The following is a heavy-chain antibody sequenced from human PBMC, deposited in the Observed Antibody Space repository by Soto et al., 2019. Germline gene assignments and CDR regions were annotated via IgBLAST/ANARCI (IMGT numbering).Heavy chain of an antibody. CDR3: VGGYGYFDN. J-gene: IGHJ4*02. V-gene: IGHV3-33*01. CDR1: GITFSNYG. CDR2: IWYDGRDK. Sequence: QVQLVESGGGVVQPGRSLRLSCAASGITFSNYGTHWVRQAPGKGLEWVAVIWYDGRDKYYADSVKGRFTISRDNSKNTLYMQMNSLTADDTAAYYCVGGYGYFDNWGQGTLVTVSS. D-gene: IGHD3-22*01.